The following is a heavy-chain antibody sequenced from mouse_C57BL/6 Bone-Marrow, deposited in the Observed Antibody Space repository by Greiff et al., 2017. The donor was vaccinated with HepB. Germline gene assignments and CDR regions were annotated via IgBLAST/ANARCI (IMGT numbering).Heavy chain of an antibody. CDR1: GYSFTGYY. J-gene: IGHJ1*03. CDR3: ARHRYFDV. Sequence: DVKLQESGPELVKPGASVKISCKASGYSFTGYYMNWVKQSPEKSLEWIGEINPSTGGTTYNQKFKAKATLTVDKSSSTAYMQLKSLTSEDSAVYYCARHRYFDVWGTGTTVTVSS. CDR2: INPSTGGT. V-gene: IGHV1-42*01.